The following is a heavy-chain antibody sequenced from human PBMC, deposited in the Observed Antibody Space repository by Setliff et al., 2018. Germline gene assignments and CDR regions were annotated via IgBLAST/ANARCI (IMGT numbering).Heavy chain of an antibody. CDR2: IPYDGSNQ. CDR1: GFTFSSYG. V-gene: IGHV3-30*02. Sequence: GGSLRLSCAASGFTFSSYGMHWVRQAPGRGLEGVGYIPYDGSNQFYPDSLKGRFTISRDNSKNTLYLQMNSLRPEDQALYYCAKVRALTYCRGDSCYCFDYWGQGTLVTVSS. J-gene: IGHJ4*02. CDR3: AKVRALTYCRGDSCYCFDY. D-gene: IGHD2-15*01.